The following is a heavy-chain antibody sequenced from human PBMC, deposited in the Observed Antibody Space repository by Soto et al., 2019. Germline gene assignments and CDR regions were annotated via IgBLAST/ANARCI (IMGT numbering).Heavy chain of an antibody. CDR3: ARAEHIVATISPAYFDY. V-gene: IGHV5-51*03. J-gene: IGHJ4*02. CDR2: IYPGDSDT. CDR1: GYSFTSYW. Sequence: EVQLVQSGAEVKKPGESLKISCKGSGYSFTSYWIGWVRQMPGKGLEWMGIIYPGDSDTRYSPSFQGQVTISADKSISTAYLQWSSLKASDTAMYYCARAEHIVATISPAYFDYWGQGTLVTVSS. D-gene: IGHD5-12*01.